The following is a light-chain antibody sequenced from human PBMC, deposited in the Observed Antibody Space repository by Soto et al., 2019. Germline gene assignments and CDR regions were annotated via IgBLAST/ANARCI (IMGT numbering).Light chain of an antibody. CDR3: CSYAGNYRYV. Sequence: QSVLTQHRSVSGSPGQSVTISCTGSSSDVGAYNFASWYQQRPGAAPKLLIHDVNKRPPGVPDRFSASKSGNTASLTISGLQAEDEADYYCCSYAGNYRYVFGSGTKLTVL. J-gene: IGLJ1*01. V-gene: IGLV2-11*01. CDR2: DVN. CDR1: SSDVGAYNF.